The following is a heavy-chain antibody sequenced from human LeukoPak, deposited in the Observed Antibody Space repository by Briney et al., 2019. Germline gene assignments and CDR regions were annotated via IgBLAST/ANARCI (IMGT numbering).Heavy chain of an antibody. CDR1: GFIFSSHA. V-gene: IGHV3-23*01. J-gene: IGHJ6*02. CDR2: MSGSGVTT. Sequence: GGSLRLSCAGSGFIFSSHAMNWVCQAPGKGLEWVSVMSGSGVTTYYADSVKGRFSSSRDNSKNTLYLQMNSLRVEDTAVYYCARDPQSWFGEGGMDVWGQGTTVTVFS. D-gene: IGHD3-10*01. CDR3: ARDPQSWFGEGGMDV.